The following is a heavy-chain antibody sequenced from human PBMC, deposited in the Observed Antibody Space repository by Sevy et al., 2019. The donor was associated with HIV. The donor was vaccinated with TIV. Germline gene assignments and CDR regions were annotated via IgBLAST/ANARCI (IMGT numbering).Heavy chain of an antibody. CDR3: AREGDTVRVPTVVDAFDF. V-gene: IGHV3-74*01. CDR1: GFTFSNYW. J-gene: IGHJ3*01. Sequence: GGSLRLSCAASGFTFSNYWMHWVRQAPGKGLVWVSRIKTDGSSRDSADSVKGRFFISRDNAKNLVYLQMDSLRAEDTAVYYCAREGDTVRVPTVVDAFDFWGQGTMVTVSS. CDR2: IKTDGSSR. D-gene: IGHD2-2*01.